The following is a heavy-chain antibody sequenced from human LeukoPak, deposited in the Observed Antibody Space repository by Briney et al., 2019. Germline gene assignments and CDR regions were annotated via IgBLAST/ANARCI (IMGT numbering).Heavy chain of an antibody. CDR1: GFTFRSYG. Sequence: GGSLRLSCAASGFTFRSYGMHWVRQAPGKGLEWVSVISYDGSNKYYADSVKGRFTISRDNSKNTLYLQMNSLRAEDTAVYYCAKDLCSTVVTPLCWYFDLWGRGTLVTVSS. CDR2: ISYDGSNK. D-gene: IGHD4-23*01. CDR3: AKDLCSTVVTPLCWYFDL. V-gene: IGHV3-30*18. J-gene: IGHJ2*01.